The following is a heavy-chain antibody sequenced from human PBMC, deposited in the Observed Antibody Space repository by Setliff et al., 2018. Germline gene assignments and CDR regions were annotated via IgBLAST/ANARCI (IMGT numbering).Heavy chain of an antibody. D-gene: IGHD2-21*01. CDR1: GYTFTGSH. J-gene: IGHJ4*02. CDR3: VIPFCAGATCPPS. CDR2: INPNSGGT. Sequence: ASVKVSCKASGYTFTGSHIHWVRQAPGQGVEWMGWINPNSGGTNYAQQFQGRVTMTRDPSIGTAYMELSGLRSDDTAVYYCVIPFCAGATCPPSWGQGTLVTVSS. V-gene: IGHV1-2*02.